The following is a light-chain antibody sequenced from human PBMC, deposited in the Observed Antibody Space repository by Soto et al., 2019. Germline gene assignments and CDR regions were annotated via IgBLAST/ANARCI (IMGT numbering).Light chain of an antibody. CDR1: QSIDTY. Sequence: DIQMTQSPSSLSASVGDRVTITCRASQSIDTYLNWYQHKRGKAPELLIYVASNLQSGVPSRFSGSGSGTDFTLTISNLHPEDFATHYCQQSSITPYTFGQGTQLEIK. CDR2: VAS. CDR3: QQSSITPYT. J-gene: IGKJ2*01. V-gene: IGKV1-39*01.